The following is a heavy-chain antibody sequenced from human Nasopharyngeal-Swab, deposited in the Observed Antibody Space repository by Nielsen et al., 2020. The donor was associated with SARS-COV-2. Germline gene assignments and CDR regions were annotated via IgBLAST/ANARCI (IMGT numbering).Heavy chain of an antibody. CDR2: INHSGST. CDR3: ARGHRRTTVTSYWYFDL. V-gene: IGHV4-34*01. J-gene: IGHJ2*01. Sequence: PGKGLEWIGEINHSGSTNYNPSLKSRVTISVDTSKNQFSLKLSSVTAADTAVYYCARGHRRTTVTSYWYFDLWGRGTLVTVSS. D-gene: IGHD4-17*01.